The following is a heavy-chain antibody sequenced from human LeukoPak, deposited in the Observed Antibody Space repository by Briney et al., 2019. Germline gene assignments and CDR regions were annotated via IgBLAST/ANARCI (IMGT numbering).Heavy chain of an antibody. V-gene: IGHV1-2*04. D-gene: IGHD6-6*01. CDR3: ARERLARGGAARSYDAFDI. CDR1: GYTFTGYY. J-gene: IGHJ3*02. CDR2: INPNSGGT. Sequence: ASVKVSCKASGYTFTGYYMHWVRQAPGQGLEWMGWINPNSGGTNYAQKFQGWVTMTRDTSISTAYMELSRLRSDDTAVYYCARERLARGGAARSYDAFDIWGQGTMVTVSS.